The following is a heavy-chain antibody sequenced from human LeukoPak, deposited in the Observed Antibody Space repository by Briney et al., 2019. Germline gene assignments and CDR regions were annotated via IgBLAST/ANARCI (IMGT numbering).Heavy chain of an antibody. J-gene: IGHJ6*03. Sequence: RSSETLSLTCAVYGGSFSGYYWSWLRQPPGKGLEWIGEINHSGSTNYNPSLKSRVTISVDTSKNQFSLKLSSVTAAGTAVYYCARVYYYYMDVWGKGTTVTVSS. CDR3: ARVYYYYMDV. CDR2: INHSGST. CDR1: GGSFSGYY. V-gene: IGHV4-34*01.